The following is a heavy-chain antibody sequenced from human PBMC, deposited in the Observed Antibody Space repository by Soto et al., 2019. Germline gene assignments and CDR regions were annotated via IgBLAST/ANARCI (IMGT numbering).Heavy chain of an antibody. CDR1: GGSVSNDAYY. J-gene: IGHJ4*02. CDR3: ARLGIGWEFPFDY. V-gene: IGHV4-61*08. Sequence: QVQLQESGPGLVKPSETLSLTCIVSGGSVSNDAYYWSWIRQPPGKGLEWIGYIYHSGSTYYNPSLMSRVTIAADTSATQFSLKVSSVTAADTAVYYCARLGIGWEFPFDYWGQGTLVNVSS. CDR2: IYHSGST. D-gene: IGHD1-26*01.